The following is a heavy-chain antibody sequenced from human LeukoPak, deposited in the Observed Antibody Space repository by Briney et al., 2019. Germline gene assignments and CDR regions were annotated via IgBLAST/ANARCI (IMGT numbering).Heavy chain of an antibody. J-gene: IGHJ4*02. V-gene: IGHV1-18*01. CDR2: ISAYNGNT. CDR1: GYTFTSYG. D-gene: IGHD6-19*01. CDR3: ARVPLGEYSSGWPLDY. Sequence: ASVKVSCKASGYTFTSYGISWVRQAPGQGLEWMGWISAYNGNTNYAQKLQGRVTMTTDTSTSTAYMELRSLRSDDTAVYYCARVPLGEYSSGWPLDYWGQGTLVTVSS.